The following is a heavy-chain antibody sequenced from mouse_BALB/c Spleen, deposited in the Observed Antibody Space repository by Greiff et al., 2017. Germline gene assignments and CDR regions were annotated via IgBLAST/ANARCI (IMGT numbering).Heavy chain of an antibody. CDR3: ARDGSFYDYDDAMDY. CDR1: GYSITSDYA. V-gene: IGHV3-2*02. J-gene: IGHJ4*01. Sequence: VQLKESGPGLVKPSQSLSLTCTVTGYSITSDYAWNWIRQFPGNKLEWMGYISYSGSTSYNPSLKSRISITRDTSKNQFFLQLNSVTTEDTATYYCARDGSFYDYDDAMDYWGQGTSVTVSS. D-gene: IGHD2-4*01. CDR2: ISYSGST.